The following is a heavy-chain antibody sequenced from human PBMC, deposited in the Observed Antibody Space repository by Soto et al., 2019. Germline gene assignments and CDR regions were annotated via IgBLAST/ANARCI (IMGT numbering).Heavy chain of an antibody. Sequence: GXSVKVSCAASGVSFINFGVIWVRQAPGQGLEWMGGIVPVFGRPNYAQRFRGRLTITADESTSTGYMELISLRSDDTAVYYCAREGSGYNFWGQGTQVTVSS. V-gene: IGHV1-69*01. CDR1: GVSFINFG. D-gene: IGHD5-12*01. J-gene: IGHJ4*02. CDR2: IVPVFGRP. CDR3: AREGSGYNF.